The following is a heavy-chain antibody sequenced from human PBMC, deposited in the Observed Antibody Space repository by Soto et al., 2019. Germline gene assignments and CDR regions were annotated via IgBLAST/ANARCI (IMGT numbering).Heavy chain of an antibody. CDR1: GGSISSNY. CDR2: VYNSGST. Sequence: PSETLSLTCTVSGGSISSNYWTWIRQPPGKGLEWIGYVYNSGSTNYNPSLKSRVTISEDTSKSQFSLKVNSMTAADTAVYYCARYRREAAAGYTLDYWGQGMLVTVSS. D-gene: IGHD6-13*01. J-gene: IGHJ4*02. V-gene: IGHV4-59*01. CDR3: ARYRREAAAGYTLDY.